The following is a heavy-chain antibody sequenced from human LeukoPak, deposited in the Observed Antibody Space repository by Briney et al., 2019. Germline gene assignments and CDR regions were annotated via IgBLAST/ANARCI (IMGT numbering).Heavy chain of an antibody. D-gene: IGHD4-17*01. Sequence: SQTLSLTCTVSGGSISSGGYYWSWIRQHPGKGLEWIGYIYYSGSTYYNPSLKSRVTISVDTSKNQFSLKLSSVTAAGTAVYYCARDMTTVTANWFDPWGQGTLVTVSS. CDR3: ARDMTTVTANWFDP. V-gene: IGHV4-31*03. J-gene: IGHJ5*02. CDR1: GGSISSGGYY. CDR2: IYYSGST.